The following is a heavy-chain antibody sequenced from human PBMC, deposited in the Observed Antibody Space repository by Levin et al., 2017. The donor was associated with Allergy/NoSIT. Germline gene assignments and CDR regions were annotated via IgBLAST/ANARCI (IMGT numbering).Heavy chain of an antibody. CDR2: MNPNSGNT. CDR3: ARGLTEYSSSWDVY. CDR1: GYTFTSYD. Sequence: GESLKISCKASGYTFTSYDINWVRQATGQGLEWMGWMNPNSGNTGYAQKFQGRVTMTRNTSISTAYMELSSLRSEDTAVYYCARGLTEYSSSWDVYWGQGTLVTVSS. D-gene: IGHD6-6*01. J-gene: IGHJ4*02. V-gene: IGHV1-8*01.